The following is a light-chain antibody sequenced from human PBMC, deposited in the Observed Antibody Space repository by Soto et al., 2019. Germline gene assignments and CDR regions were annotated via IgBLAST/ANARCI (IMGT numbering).Light chain of an antibody. CDR2: GAS. CDR3: QQYGRSPFT. Sequence: EIVVTQSPGTLSLSPGETATLSCRASQSVSSNYVAWFHQKPGQAPRLLIYGASGRATGVPDRFSASGSGTDFTLTISRLEPEDFAVYYCQQYGRSPFTFGPGTKVDIK. J-gene: IGKJ3*01. CDR1: QSVSSNY. V-gene: IGKV3-20*01.